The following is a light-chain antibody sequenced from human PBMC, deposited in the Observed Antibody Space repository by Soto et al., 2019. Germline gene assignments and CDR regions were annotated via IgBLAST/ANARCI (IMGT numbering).Light chain of an antibody. CDR1: QGIRND. CDR3: QQFNNWPVT. Sequence: AIQMTQSPSSLSAPVGDRVTITCRASQGIRNDLGWYQQKPGKAPKLLIYDASTLQSGVPSRFSGTASGTDFTLTINSLQPEDFATYYCQQFNNWPVTFGPGTKVDIK. V-gene: IGKV1D-13*01. CDR2: DAS. J-gene: IGKJ3*01.